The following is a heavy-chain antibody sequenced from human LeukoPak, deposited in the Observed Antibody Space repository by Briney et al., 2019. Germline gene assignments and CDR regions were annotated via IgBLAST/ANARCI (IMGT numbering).Heavy chain of an antibody. D-gene: IGHD3-16*01. CDR3: ARTPPFMITFGTPLGAFDI. J-gene: IGHJ3*02. Sequence: SETLSLTCTVSGGSISSGGYYWSWIRQPPGKGLEWIGYIDYSGSTNYNPSLKSRVTISVDKSKNQFSLKLSSVTAADTAVYYCARTPPFMITFGTPLGAFDIWGQGTMVTVSS. V-gene: IGHV4-61*05. CDR1: GGSISSGGYY. CDR2: IDYSGST.